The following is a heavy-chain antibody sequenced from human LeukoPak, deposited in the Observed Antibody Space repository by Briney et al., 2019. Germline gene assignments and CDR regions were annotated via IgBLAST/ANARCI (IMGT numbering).Heavy chain of an antibody. J-gene: IGHJ4*02. V-gene: IGHV1-18*01. Sequence: GASVKVSCKASGYTFDTYGFCWVRQAPGHGLEWMGWISANTGKTDYQGRVTVTTDTSTSTAYMELRTLRPDDTAVYYCAKVAGDRMDYWGQGTLLTVSS. D-gene: IGHD6-13*01. CDR2: ISANTGKT. CDR1: GYTFDTYG. CDR3: AKVAGDRMDY.